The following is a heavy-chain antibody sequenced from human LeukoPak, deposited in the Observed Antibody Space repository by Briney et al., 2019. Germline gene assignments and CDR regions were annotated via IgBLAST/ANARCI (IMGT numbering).Heavy chain of an antibody. Sequence: SETLSLTCAVYGGSFSGYYWSWIRQPPGKGLEWIGEINHSGSTNYNPSLKSRVTISVDTSKNQFSLKLSSVTAADTAVYYCARTNRVSSRKFDYWGQGTLVTVSS. CDR1: GGSFSGYY. J-gene: IGHJ4*02. V-gene: IGHV4-34*01. CDR3: ARTNRVSSRKFDY. CDR2: INHSGST. D-gene: IGHD1-14*01.